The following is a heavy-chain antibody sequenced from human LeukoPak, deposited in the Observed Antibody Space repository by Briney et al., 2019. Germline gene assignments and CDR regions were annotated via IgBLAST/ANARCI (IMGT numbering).Heavy chain of an antibody. CDR3: ARNDDSSSWSLTNFDY. CDR2: ISGSGGST. Sequence: GGSLRLSCAASGFTFSSYAMSWVRQAPGKGLEWVSAISGSGGSTYYADSVKGRFTISRDNSKNTLYLQMNSLRAEDTAVYYCARNDDSSSWSLTNFDYWGQGTLVTVSS. CDR1: GFTFSSYA. J-gene: IGHJ4*02. V-gene: IGHV3-23*01. D-gene: IGHD6-13*01.